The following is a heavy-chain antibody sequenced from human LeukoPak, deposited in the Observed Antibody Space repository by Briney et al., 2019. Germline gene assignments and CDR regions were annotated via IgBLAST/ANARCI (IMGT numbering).Heavy chain of an antibody. Sequence: SETLSLTCTVSGGSISSYYWSWIRQPPGKGLEWIGYIYYSGSTNYNPSLKSRVTISVDTSKNQFSLKLSSVTAADTAVYYCARHGIVVVPAARGGDAFDIWGQGTMVTVSS. CDR2: IYYSGST. CDR1: GGSISSYY. V-gene: IGHV4-59*08. D-gene: IGHD2-2*01. J-gene: IGHJ3*02. CDR3: ARHGIVVVPAARGGDAFDI.